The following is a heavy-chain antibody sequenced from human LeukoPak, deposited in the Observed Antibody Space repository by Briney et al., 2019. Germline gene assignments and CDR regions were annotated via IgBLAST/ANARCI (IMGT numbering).Heavy chain of an antibody. D-gene: IGHD3-22*01. V-gene: IGHV4-30-2*01. CDR2: IYHSGST. Sequence: PSETLSLTCAVSGGSISSGGYSWSWIRQPPGKGQEWIGYIYHSGSTYYNPSLKSRVTISVDTSKNQFSLKLSSVTAADTAVYYCARDSRYYDSSKPATNWFDPWGQGTLVTVSS. J-gene: IGHJ5*02. CDR3: ARDSRYYDSSKPATNWFDP. CDR1: GGSISSGGYS.